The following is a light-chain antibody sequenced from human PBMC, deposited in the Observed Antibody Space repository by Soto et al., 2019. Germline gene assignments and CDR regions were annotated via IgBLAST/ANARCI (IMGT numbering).Light chain of an antibody. V-gene: IGLV1-47*01. Sequence: QSVLTQPPSASGTPGQRVTISCSGSSSNIGSNFVYWYQQHPGTAPKLLIYRNDQRPSGDPDRFSGSWSGTSASLAISGLRSADEADYSGAALDDSLSGVVFGGGTKLTVL. CDR2: RND. CDR3: AALDDSLSGVV. J-gene: IGLJ2*01. CDR1: SSNIGSNF.